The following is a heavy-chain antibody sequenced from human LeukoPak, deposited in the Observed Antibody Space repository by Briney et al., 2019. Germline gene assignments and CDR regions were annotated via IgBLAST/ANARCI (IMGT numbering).Heavy chain of an antibody. V-gene: IGHV1-2*02. D-gene: IGHD5-12*01. CDR1: GYTFTGYY. CDR2: INPNSGGT. Sequence: DSVKVSCKASGYTFTGYYMHWVRQAPGQGLEWMGWINPNSGGTNYAQKFQGRVTMTRDTSISTAYMELSRLRSDDTAVYYCARDRVTMVATSGRHDWFDPWGQGTLVTVSS. CDR3: ARDRVTMVATSGRHDWFDP. J-gene: IGHJ5*02.